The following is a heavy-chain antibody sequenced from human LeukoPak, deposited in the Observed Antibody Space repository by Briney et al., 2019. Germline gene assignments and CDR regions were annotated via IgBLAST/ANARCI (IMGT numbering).Heavy chain of an antibody. D-gene: IGHD3-9*01. CDR2: ISAYNGNT. CDR3: ARSGIGYFDWYPDWFDP. J-gene: IGHJ5*02. Sequence: ASVKVPCKASGYTFTSYGISWVRQAPGQGLEWMGWISAYNGNTNYAQKLQGRVTMTTDTSTSTAYMELRSLRSGDTAVYYCARSGIGYFDWYPDWFDPRGQGTLVTVSS. CDR1: GYTFTSYG. V-gene: IGHV1-18*01.